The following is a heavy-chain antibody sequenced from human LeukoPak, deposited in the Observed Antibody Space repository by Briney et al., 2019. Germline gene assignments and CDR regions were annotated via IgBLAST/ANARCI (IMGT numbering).Heavy chain of an antibody. Sequence: GALRLPCVAFGFTFSSYWMTWVRQAPGKGLEWVANIKTDGSQIYYVDSVKGRFTISRDNAKNSLYLQMNSLRAEDTAVYYCARDLNWETYWGQGTLVTVSS. CDR3: ARDLNWETY. J-gene: IGHJ4*02. V-gene: IGHV3-7*01. CDR2: IKTDGSQI. D-gene: IGHD7-27*01. CDR1: GFTFSSYW.